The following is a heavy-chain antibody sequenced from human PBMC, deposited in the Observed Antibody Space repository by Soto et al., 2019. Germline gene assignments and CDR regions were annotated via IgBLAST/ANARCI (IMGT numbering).Heavy chain of an antibody. Sequence: EVHLVESGGGLVKPGGSLRLSCAASGFDFSSYIMNWVRQAPGKGRELVASISSSSSYIYYADSVTGRFAISRDNAKHSLNLQVNSLRADDTAVYYCARDVSQIVGIHYYSDYWGPGTLFTFSS. V-gene: IGHV3-21*01. J-gene: IGHJ4*02. CDR3: ARDVSQIVGIHYYSDY. D-gene: IGHD1-20*01. CDR2: ISSSSSYI. CDR1: GFDFSSYI.